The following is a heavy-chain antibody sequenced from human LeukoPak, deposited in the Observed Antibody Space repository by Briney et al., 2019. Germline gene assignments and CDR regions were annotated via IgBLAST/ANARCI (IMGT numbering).Heavy chain of an antibody. D-gene: IGHD4-17*01. J-gene: IGHJ3*02. Sequence: SETLSLTCSVSDDSFSTHYWTWIRQPPGKGLEGIGYISSIGRTNYNPSLKSRVTISVDTSKNQFSLKMTSVTAADTAVYYCARDPTTVTKGLDIWGQGTMVTVSS. CDR3: ARDPTTVTKGLDI. CDR1: DDSFSTHY. V-gene: IGHV4-59*11. CDR2: ISSIGRT.